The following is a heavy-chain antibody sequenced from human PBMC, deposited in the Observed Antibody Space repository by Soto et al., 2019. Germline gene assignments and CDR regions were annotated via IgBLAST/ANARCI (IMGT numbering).Heavy chain of an antibody. V-gene: IGHV1-18*01. Sequence: QVQLVQSGVEVKKPGASVKVSCKASGYTCTTFGITWVRQAPGQGLQWMGWINAFNGNTNYAQKLQGRVTMTTDTSTSTAYMELRSLRSDDTAVYYCARQNAEYFPNWGEGSLVSVS. J-gene: IGHJ1*01. CDR1: GYTCTTFG. CDR3: ARQNAEYFPN. CDR2: INAFNGNT.